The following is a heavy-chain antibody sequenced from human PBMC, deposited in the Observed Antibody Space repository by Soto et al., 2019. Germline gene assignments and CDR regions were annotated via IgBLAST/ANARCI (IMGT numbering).Heavy chain of an antibody. CDR3: AKTHIVVVVAATLGGAFDI. D-gene: IGHD2-15*01. Sequence: GGSLRLSCAASGFTFSGKAMYWVRQAPGKGLEWVAVIRAGASSTYYADSVKGRFTISRDNSKNTLYLQMNSLRAEDTAVYYCAKTHIVVVVAATLGGAFDIWGQGTMVTVSS. CDR2: IRAGASST. CDR1: GFTFSGKA. V-gene: IGHV3-30-3*02. J-gene: IGHJ3*02.